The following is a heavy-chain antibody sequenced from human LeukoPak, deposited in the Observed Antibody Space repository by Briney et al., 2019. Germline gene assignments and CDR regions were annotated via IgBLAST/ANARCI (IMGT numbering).Heavy chain of an antibody. CDR1: GGSISSYY. Sequence: SSETLSLTCTVSGGSISSYYWSWIRQPPGKGLEWIGYIYYSGSTNYNPSLKSRVTISVDTSKNQFSLKLSSVTAADTAVYYCARGSTDPNGTDLIDYWGQGTLVTVSS. CDR3: ARGSTDPNGTDLIDY. V-gene: IGHV4-59*01. CDR2: IYYSGST. J-gene: IGHJ4*02. D-gene: IGHD4-17*01.